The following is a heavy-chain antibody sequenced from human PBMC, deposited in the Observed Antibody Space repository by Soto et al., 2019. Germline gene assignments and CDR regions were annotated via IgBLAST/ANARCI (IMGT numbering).Heavy chain of an antibody. V-gene: IGHV1-3*01. CDR2: INAGKGDT. Sequence: ASVKVSCKASGYTFTTYTIHWVRQAPGQRLEWMGWINAGKGDTKYSQKFQGRVTITRDTSAGTAYMELSSLRSEDTAVYYCARDRYYGSGSYNYFDYWGQGTLVTVSS. D-gene: IGHD3-10*01. J-gene: IGHJ4*02. CDR1: GYTFTTYT. CDR3: ARDRYYGSGSYNYFDY.